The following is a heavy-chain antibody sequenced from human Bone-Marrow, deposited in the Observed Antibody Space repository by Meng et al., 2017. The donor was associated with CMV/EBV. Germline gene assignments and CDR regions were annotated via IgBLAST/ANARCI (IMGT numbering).Heavy chain of an antibody. V-gene: IGHV3-23*03. Sequence: GESLKISCAGSGFTFSSYAMSWVRQAPGKGLEWVSIMYGGGSRTYFADSVKGRFTVSRDNSKNRFYLHMNTVRAEDTAVYYCAKETNLAQWGQGTLVTFSS. CDR3: AKETNLAQ. CDR2: MYGGGSRT. D-gene: IGHD1-14*01. J-gene: IGHJ4*02. CDR1: GFTFSSYA.